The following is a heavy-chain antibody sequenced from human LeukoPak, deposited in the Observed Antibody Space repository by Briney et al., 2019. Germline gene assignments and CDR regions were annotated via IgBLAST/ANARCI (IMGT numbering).Heavy chain of an antibody. Sequence: PGGSLRLSCAASGFTFSSYEMNWVRQAPGKGLEWIGYIYYSGSTNYNPSLKSRVTISLDTSKNQFSLKLTSVTAADTAVYYCARDHVGYYFDYWGQGTLVTVSS. J-gene: IGHJ4*02. CDR1: GFTFSSYE. V-gene: IGHV4-59*01. D-gene: IGHD1-26*01. CDR3: ARDHVGYYFDY. CDR2: IYYSGST.